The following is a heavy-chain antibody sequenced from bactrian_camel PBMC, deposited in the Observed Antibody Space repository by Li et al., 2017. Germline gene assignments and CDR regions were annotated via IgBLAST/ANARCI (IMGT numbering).Heavy chain of an antibody. CDR2: SNRGSGST. V-gene: IGHV3S31*01. Sequence: VQLVESGGGLVQPGGSLRLSCAASSFTLSEYSMSWVRQAPGKGLEWVSTSNRGSGSTYYADSVKGRFTLSPGNLGNSLYLQMDNLEPVDTATYYCAADPRFRCDDLEPNYNMWGQGTQVTVS. J-gene: IGHJ4*01. CDR1: SFTLSEYS. CDR3: AADPRFRCDDLEPNYNM.